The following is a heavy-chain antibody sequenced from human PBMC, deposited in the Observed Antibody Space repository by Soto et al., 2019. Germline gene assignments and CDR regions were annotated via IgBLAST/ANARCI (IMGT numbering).Heavy chain of an antibody. J-gene: IGHJ4*02. CDR2: ISSSGNTI. CDR1: GFTFSDYY. Sequence: QVQLVESGGGLVKTSESLTIACAASGFTFSDYYMSWVRQAPGKGLEWVSYISSSGNTIYYADSVKGRFTISRDNAKNSVYLPMNSLRAEDTALYFCAKMSSENYYDPVFSWGQGTLVTVSS. V-gene: IGHV3-11*01. D-gene: IGHD3-22*01. CDR3: AKMSSENYYDPVFS.